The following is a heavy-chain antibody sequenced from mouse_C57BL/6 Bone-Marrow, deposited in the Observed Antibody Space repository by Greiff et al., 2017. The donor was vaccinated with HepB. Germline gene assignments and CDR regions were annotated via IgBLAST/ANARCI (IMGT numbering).Heavy chain of an antibody. J-gene: IGHJ4*01. V-gene: IGHV1-54*01. D-gene: IGHD1-1*01. Sequence: QVQLQQSGAELVRPGTSVKVSCKASGYAFTNYLIEWVKQRPGQGLEWIGVINPGSGGTNYNEKIKGKATLTADKSSSTAYMQLSSLTYEDSAVYFCARRAYYYGRSGAMDYWGQGTSVTVSS. CDR3: ARRAYYYGRSGAMDY. CDR2: INPGSGGT. CDR1: GYAFTNYL.